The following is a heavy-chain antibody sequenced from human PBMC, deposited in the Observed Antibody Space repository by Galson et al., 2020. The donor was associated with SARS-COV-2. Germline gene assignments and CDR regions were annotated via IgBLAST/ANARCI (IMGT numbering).Heavy chain of an antibody. CDR2: INTSGGTT. J-gene: IGHJ6*02. CDR3: AKIGLAGWGMDV. Sequence: GGSLRLSCEASGFTFSTYAINWVRQAPGKGLEWVSTINTSGGTTYYADSVKGRFTISRDNSKNTLSLQMNSLRAEDTAVYYCAKIGLAGWGMDVWGQGTTVTVSS. V-gene: IGHV3-23*01. D-gene: IGHD3-9*01. CDR1: GFTFSTYA.